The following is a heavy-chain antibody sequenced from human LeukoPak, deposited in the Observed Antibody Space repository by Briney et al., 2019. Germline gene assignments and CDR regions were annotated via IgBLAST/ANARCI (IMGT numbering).Heavy chain of an antibody. CDR1: GFSISGTY. Sequence: PGGSLRLSCEAAGFSISGTYMSWVRQTPGRGLEWVSVIYGGGSSYSADSVRGRFIISRDDSKNTVSLQMNNLRLEDTGLYFCARDFVNYLENTGYFPFDLWGQETRVTVSS. J-gene: IGHJ4*02. CDR3: ARDFVNYLENTGYFPFDL. D-gene: IGHD3-9*01. CDR2: IYGGGSS. V-gene: IGHV3-66*01.